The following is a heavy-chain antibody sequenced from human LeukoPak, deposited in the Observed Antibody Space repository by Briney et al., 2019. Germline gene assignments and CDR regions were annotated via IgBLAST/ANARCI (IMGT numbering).Heavy chain of an antibody. J-gene: IGHJ4*02. CDR1: GGSISSYY. V-gene: IGHV4-4*07. CDR3: ARGRSGIAAAGTPFDY. CDR2: IYTSGST. D-gene: IGHD6-13*01. Sequence: SETLSLTRTVSGGSISSYYWSWIRKPAGKGLEWIGRIYTSGSTNYNPSLKSRVTMSVDTSKNQFSLKLSSVTAADTAVYYRARGRSGIAAAGTPFDYWGQGTLVTVSS.